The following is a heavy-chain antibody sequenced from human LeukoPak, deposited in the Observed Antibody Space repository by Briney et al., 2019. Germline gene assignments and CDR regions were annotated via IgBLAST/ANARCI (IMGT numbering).Heavy chain of an antibody. CDR2: THYRSRFHN. J-gene: IGHJ4*02. CDR1: GDSVSSNSAV. D-gene: IGHD4/OR15-4a*01. Sequence: SQTLSLTCAISGDSVSSNSAVWNWIRQSPSRGLEWLGRTHYRSRFHNDYTVSVKGRITINPDTSKNQFSLQLNSVTPEDTAVYYCARGDYDFDYWGQGTPVTVS. CDR3: ARGDYDFDY. V-gene: IGHV6-1*01.